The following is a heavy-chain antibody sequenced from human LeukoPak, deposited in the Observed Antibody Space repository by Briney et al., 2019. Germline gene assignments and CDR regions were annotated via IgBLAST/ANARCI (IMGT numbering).Heavy chain of an antibody. Sequence: SETLSLTCAVPGDSISSYFWSWVRQPPGKGLEWIGYIYYSGSTNYNPSLKSRVTISVDTSKNQFSLKLSSVTAADTAVYYCARCIRYSSGWYFDYWGQGTLVTVSS. CDR1: GDSISSYF. CDR3: ARCIRYSSGWYFDY. J-gene: IGHJ4*02. D-gene: IGHD6-19*01. V-gene: IGHV4-59*01. CDR2: IYYSGST.